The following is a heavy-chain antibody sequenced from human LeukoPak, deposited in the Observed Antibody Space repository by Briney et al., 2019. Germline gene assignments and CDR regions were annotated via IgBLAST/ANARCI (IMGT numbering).Heavy chain of an antibody. CDR3: ASKFPELGFDY. CDR2: ISGSDGST. D-gene: IGHD6-6*01. J-gene: IGHJ4*02. CDR1: GFTFSNYV. Sequence: AGGSLRLSCAASGFTFSNYVMSWVRQAPGKGLEWVSGISGSDGSTYYADSVKGRFTISRDNSKNTLYLQMNSLRAEDTAVYYCASKFPELGFDYWGQGTLVTVSS. V-gene: IGHV3-23*01.